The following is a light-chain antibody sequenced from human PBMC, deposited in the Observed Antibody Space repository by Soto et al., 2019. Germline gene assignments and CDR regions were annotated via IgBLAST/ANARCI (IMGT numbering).Light chain of an antibody. J-gene: IGLJ2*01. Sequence: QSVLTQPPSASGTPGQGVSISCSGSSSNIGSNTVNWYQQFPGTAPKLLIYSNDQRSSGVPDRLSGSKSGTSASLAISGLQSEDEADYYCAAWDDSLNGLVFGGGTKVTVL. V-gene: IGLV1-44*01. CDR3: AAWDDSLNGLV. CDR1: SSNIGSNT. CDR2: SND.